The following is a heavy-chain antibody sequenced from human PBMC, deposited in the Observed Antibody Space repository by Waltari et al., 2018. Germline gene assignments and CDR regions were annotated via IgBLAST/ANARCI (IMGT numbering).Heavy chain of an antibody. J-gene: IGHJ4*02. CDR3: VKGGWLDD. CDR2: INDSGSVT. Sequence: EVQLLESGGAWVQPGGSLRLSCVASGVSFSSYTMGWVRQAPGRGLDWVSDINDSGSVTYYADSVKGRFTISRDNSRNTLFLQMNSLRVEDTATYFCVKGGWLDDWGQGSLVTVSS. V-gene: IGHV3-23*01. D-gene: IGHD2-15*01. CDR1: GVSFSSYT.